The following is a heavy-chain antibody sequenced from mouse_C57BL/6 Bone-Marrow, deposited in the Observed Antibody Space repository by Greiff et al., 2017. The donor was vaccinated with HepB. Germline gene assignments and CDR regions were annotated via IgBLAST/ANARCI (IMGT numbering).Heavy chain of an antibody. CDR1: GYTFTSYW. Sequence: VQLQQPGAELVKPGASVKLSCKPSGYTFTSYWMQWVKQRPGQGLEWIGEIDPSDSYTNYNQKFKGKATLTVDTSSSTAYMQLSSLTSEDSAVYYCARYYGNYGAYWGQGTLVTVSA. CDR3: ARYYGNYGAY. J-gene: IGHJ3*01. V-gene: IGHV1-50*01. D-gene: IGHD2-1*01. CDR2: IDPSDSYT.